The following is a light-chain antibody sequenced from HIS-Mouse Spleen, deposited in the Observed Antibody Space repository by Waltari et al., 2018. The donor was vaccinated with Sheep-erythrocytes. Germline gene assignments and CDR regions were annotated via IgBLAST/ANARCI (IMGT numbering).Light chain of an antibody. CDR2: QDS. V-gene: IGLV3-1*01. J-gene: IGLJ2*01. CDR3: QAWDSSTAVV. CDR1: KLGDKH. Sequence: SYELTQPPSVSVSPGQTASLPCSGDKLGDKHSCWYQQKPVQSPVLVIYQDSKRPSGIPERFSGSNSGNTATLTISGTQAMDEADYYCQAWDSSTAVVFGGGTKLTVL.